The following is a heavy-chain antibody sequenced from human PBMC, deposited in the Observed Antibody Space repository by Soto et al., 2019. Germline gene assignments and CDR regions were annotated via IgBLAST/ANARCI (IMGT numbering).Heavy chain of an antibody. CDR3: ARDFSEYYDFWSGYSIKGMDV. Sequence: PGGSLRLSCAASGFTFSSYAMHWVRQAPGKGLEWVAVISYDGSNKYYADTVKGRFTISRDNSKNTLYLQMNSLRAEDTAVYYCARDFSEYYDFWSGYSIKGMDVWGQGTTVTVSS. CDR2: ISYDGSNK. D-gene: IGHD3-3*01. CDR1: GFTFSSYA. J-gene: IGHJ6*02. V-gene: IGHV3-30-3*01.